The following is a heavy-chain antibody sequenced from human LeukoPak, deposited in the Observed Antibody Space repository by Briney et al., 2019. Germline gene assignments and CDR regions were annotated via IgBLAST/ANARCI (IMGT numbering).Heavy chain of an antibody. J-gene: IGHJ4*02. D-gene: IGHD3-9*01. V-gene: IGHV3-21*01. CDR1: GFTFSSYS. CDR2: ISSSSSYI. CDR3: ARSDILTGYSTFDY. Sequence: PGGSLRLSCAASGFTFSSYSMNWVRQAPGKGLEWVSSISSSSSYIYYADSVKGRFTISRDNAKNSLYLQMNSLRAEDTAVYYCARSDILTGYSTFDYWGQGTLVTVSS.